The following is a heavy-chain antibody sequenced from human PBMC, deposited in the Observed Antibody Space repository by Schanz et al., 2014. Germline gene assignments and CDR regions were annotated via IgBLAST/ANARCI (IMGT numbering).Heavy chain of an antibody. CDR1: GYTFINSD. D-gene: IGHD1-26*01. V-gene: IGHV1-8*02. CDR3: ARDRDQWDGNYLDY. CDR2: MNPKSGNT. Sequence: QVQLVQSGAEVKNPGASVKVSCKASGYTFINSDINWVRQAAGQGLEWMGWMNPKSGNTGYAQKFQGRVTMTTDTSTSTVYMELRSLTSDDSAVYYCARDRDQWDGNYLDYWGQGSLVTVSS. J-gene: IGHJ4*02.